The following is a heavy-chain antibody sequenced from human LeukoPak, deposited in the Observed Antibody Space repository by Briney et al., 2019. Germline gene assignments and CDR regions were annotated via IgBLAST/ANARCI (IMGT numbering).Heavy chain of an antibody. D-gene: IGHD3-22*01. J-gene: IGHJ4*02. Sequence: ASVKVSCKSSGYTFTAYYMHWVRQAPGQGLEWMGWINPNSGGTNYAQKFQGRVTMTRDTSISTAYMELSRLRSDDTAVYYCARWGMIVEHFDYWGQGTLVTVSS. CDR3: ARWGMIVEHFDY. CDR1: GYTFTAYY. V-gene: IGHV1-2*02. CDR2: INPNSGGT.